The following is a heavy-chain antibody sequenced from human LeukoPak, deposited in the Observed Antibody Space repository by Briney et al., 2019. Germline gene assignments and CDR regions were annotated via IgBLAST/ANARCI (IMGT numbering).Heavy chain of an antibody. CDR2: INHSGST. J-gene: IGHJ4*02. V-gene: IGHV4-34*01. Sequence: SETLSLTCAVYGGSFSGYYWSWIRQPPGKGLEWIGEINHSGSTNYYPSLKSRVTISVDTSKNQFSLKLSSVTAADTAVYYCASGSPAADYWGQGTLVTVSS. D-gene: IGHD6-25*01. CDR1: GGSFSGYY. CDR3: ASGSPAADY.